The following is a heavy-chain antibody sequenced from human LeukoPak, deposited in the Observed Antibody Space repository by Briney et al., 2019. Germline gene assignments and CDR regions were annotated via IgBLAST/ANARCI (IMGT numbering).Heavy chain of an antibody. Sequence: SVKVSCKASGGTFSSYAISWVRQAPGQGLEWMGGIIPIFGTANYAQKFQGRVTITADKSMSTAYMELSSLRSEDTAVYYCASCGDIVATACDYWGQGTLVTISS. J-gene: IGHJ4*02. CDR1: GGTFSSYA. V-gene: IGHV1-69*06. CDR2: IIPIFGTA. D-gene: IGHD5-12*01. CDR3: ASCGDIVATACDY.